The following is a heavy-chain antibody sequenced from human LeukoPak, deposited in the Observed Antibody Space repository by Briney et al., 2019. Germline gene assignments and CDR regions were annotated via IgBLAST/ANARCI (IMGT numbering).Heavy chain of an antibody. V-gene: IGHV3-7*05. Sequence: PGGSLRLSCAASGFTFSRYWMSGVRQAPGKGLEWVATIKQDGSEKYYVDSVKGRFTISRDNAKNSLSLQMNILRAEDTAVYYCARSGLRYFDCPDYWGQGALVTVSS. CDR3: ARSGLRYFDCPDY. CDR2: IKQDGSEK. J-gene: IGHJ4*02. CDR1: GFTFSRYW. D-gene: IGHD3-9*01.